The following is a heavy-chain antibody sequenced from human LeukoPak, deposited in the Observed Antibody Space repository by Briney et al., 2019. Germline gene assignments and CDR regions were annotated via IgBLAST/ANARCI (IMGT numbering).Heavy chain of an antibody. CDR3: ARGSDGWFAFDY. D-gene: IGHD6-19*01. Sequence: GGSLRLSCASSEFTVSSNYMSWVRQAPGKGLEWVSIIYSTGGKYYADSVKGRFTISRDNSKDTLYLQMNSLRAEDTAVYYCARGSDGWFAFDYWGPGILVTVSS. J-gene: IGHJ4*02. V-gene: IGHV3-66*01. CDR1: EFTVSSNY. CDR2: IYSTGGK.